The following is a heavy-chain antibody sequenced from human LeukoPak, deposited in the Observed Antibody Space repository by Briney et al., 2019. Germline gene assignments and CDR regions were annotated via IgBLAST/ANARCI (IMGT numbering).Heavy chain of an antibody. V-gene: IGHV4-59*01. J-gene: IGHJ4*02. CDR2: IYYSGST. CDR1: GGFTSSNY. D-gene: IGHD4-17*01. Sequence: ETLSLTCTVSGGFTSSNYWSWIRQPPGKGLEWIGYIYYSGSTNYNPSLKSRVAISVDTSKNQFSLKVSSVSAADTAVYYCASGHYADYYFDYWGQGTLVNLSS. CDR3: ASGHYADYYFDY.